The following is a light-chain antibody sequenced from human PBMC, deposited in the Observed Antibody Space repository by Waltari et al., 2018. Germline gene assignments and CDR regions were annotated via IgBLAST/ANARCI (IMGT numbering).Light chain of an antibody. CDR1: QSVSKY. V-gene: IGKV3-20*01. J-gene: IGKJ1*01. Sequence: EVVLTQSPGTLSLSPGERATLSCRASQSVSKYLAWYQQRPGQAPRLLIYAASTRATGVPDRFSGSGFGTDFSLTISRLEPEDFAVYYCQNHERLPATFGHGTKVEIK. CDR3: QNHERLPAT. CDR2: AAS.